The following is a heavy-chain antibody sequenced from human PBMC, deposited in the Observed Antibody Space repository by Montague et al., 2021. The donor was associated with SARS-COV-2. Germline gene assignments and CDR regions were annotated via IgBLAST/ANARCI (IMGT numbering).Heavy chain of an antibody. Sequence: SETLSLTCTVSGYSISSGYYWGWIRQPAGKGLEWIGRISTSGSTHYSPSLKSRVTISVDTSKNQFSLKLSSMTAADTALYYCTSGGSKFGSDFDYWGQGTLVTVSS. V-gene: IGHV4-38-2*02. CDR2: ISTSGST. CDR3: TSGGSKFGSDFDY. CDR1: GYSISSGYY. D-gene: IGHD3-10*01. J-gene: IGHJ4*02.